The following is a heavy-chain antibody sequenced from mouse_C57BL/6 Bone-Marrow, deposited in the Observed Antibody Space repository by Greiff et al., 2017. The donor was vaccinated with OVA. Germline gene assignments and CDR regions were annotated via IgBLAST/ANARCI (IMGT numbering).Heavy chain of an antibody. D-gene: IGHD2-3*01. J-gene: IGHJ2*01. CDR1: GYTFTDYY. CDR3: ARGGLLQGY. Sequence: VQLQQSGAELVRPGASVKLSCKASGYTFTDYYINWVKQRPGQGLEWIARIYPGSGNTYYNEKFKGKATLTAEKSSSTAYMQLSSLTSEDAAVYFCARGGLLQGYWGQGTTLTVSS. CDR2: IYPGSGNT. V-gene: IGHV1-76*01.